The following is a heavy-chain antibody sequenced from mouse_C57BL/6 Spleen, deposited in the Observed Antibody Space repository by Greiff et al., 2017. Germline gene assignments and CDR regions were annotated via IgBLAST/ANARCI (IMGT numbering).Heavy chain of an antibody. D-gene: IGHD2-5*01. Sequence: VQLQQSGAELVRPGASVKLSCKASGYTFTDYYINWVKQRPGQGLEWIARIYPGSGNTYYNEKFKGKATLTAEKSSSTAYMQLSSLTSEDSAVYFCARGGYSNSLDYWGQGTTLTVSS. CDR1: GYTFTDYY. CDR3: ARGGYSNSLDY. CDR2: IYPGSGNT. J-gene: IGHJ2*01. V-gene: IGHV1-76*01.